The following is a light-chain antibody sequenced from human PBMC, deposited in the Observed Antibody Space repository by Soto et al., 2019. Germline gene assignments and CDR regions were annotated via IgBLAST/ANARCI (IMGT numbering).Light chain of an antibody. CDR3: QTWGTGIQV. Sequence: QLVLTQSPSASASLGASVKLTCTLSSGYASYAIAWHQQQPEKGPRYLMKVNSDGSHIKGDGIAARFSGSSSGAERYLTISSLQSEDEADYYCQTWGTGIQVFGGGTQLTVL. J-gene: IGLJ2*01. CDR1: SGYASYA. CDR2: VNSDGSH. V-gene: IGLV4-69*02.